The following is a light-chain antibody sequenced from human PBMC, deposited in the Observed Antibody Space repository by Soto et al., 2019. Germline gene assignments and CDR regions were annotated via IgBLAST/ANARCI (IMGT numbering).Light chain of an antibody. J-gene: IGKJ4*02. CDR3: LQYYKWSLT. CDR2: DSS. Sequence: EIVMTQSPAPLSVSPGEDVTPSCRASQDVPTRIAWYQQKPGQAPKLLIFDSSNRASGIPPRFSGGGSGTDFSLAISGLQSEDFAIYYCLQYYKWSLTFGGGTKVDIK. V-gene: IGKV3-15*01. CDR1: QDVPTR.